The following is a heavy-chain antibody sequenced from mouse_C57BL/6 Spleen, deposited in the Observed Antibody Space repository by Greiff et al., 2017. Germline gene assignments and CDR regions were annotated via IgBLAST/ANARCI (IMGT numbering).Heavy chain of an antibody. D-gene: IGHD1-1*01. CDR2: IVPANGNT. CDR3: ARNTTVVGRDYGY. J-gene: IGHJ2*01. Sequence: VQLQQSVAELMRPGASVKLSCTASGFNIKNTYMHWVKQRPEHGLEWIGRIVPANGNTKYAPKFQGKATITADTSSNTAYMHISSLTSEDTAVYYCARNTTVVGRDYGYWGQGTTLTVSS. V-gene: IGHV14-3*01. CDR1: GFNIKNTY.